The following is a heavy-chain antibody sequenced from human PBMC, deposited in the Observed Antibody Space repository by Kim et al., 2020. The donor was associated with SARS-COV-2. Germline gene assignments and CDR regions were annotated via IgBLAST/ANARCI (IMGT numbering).Heavy chain of an antibody. J-gene: IGHJ4*02. V-gene: IGHV4-39*01. Sequence: SETLSLTCTVSGGSISSSSYYWGWIRQPPGKGLEWIGSIYYSGSTYYNPSLKSRVTISVDTSKNQFSLKLSSVTAADTAVYYCAEGSGWYSFGYWGQGTLVTVSS. D-gene: IGHD6-19*01. CDR2: IYYSGST. CDR3: AEGSGWYSFGY. CDR1: GGSISSSSYY.